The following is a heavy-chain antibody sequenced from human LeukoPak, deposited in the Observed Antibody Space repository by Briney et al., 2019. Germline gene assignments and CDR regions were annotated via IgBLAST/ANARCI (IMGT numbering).Heavy chain of an antibody. CDR3: ARGVREDFWSGHAFDI. D-gene: IGHD3-3*01. Sequence: SETLSLTCTVSGGSISSYYWSWLRQPAGKGLEWIGRIYTSGSTNYNPSLKSRVTMSVDTPKNQFSLKLSSVTAADTAVYYCARGVREDFWSGHAFDIWGQGTMVTVSS. J-gene: IGHJ3*02. CDR1: GGSISSYY. V-gene: IGHV4-4*07. CDR2: IYTSGST.